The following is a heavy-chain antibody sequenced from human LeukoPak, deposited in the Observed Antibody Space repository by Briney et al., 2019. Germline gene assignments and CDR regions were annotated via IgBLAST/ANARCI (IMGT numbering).Heavy chain of an antibody. V-gene: IGHV1-18*01. CDR3: ARDGAPTVAGFDY. D-gene: IGHD6-19*01. J-gene: IGHJ4*02. Sequence: WISAYNGNTNYAQKLQGRVTMTTDTSTSTAYMELRSLRSDDTAVYYCARDGAPTVAGFDYWGQGTLVTVSS. CDR2: ISAYNGNT.